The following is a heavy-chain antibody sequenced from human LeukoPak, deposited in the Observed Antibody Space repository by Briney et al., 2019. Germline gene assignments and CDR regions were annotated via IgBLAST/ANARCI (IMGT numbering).Heavy chain of an antibody. CDR3: ARDEKGCSSTSCFYGSRFDY. V-gene: IGHV3-21*01. CDR1: GFTFSSYS. CDR2: ISSSSSYI. J-gene: IGHJ4*02. Sequence: GGSLRLSCAASGFTFSSYSMNWVRQAPGKGLEWVSSISSSSSYIYYADSVKGRFTISRDNAKNSLYLQMNSLRAEDTAVYYCARDEKGCSSTSCFYGSRFDYWGQGTLVIVSS. D-gene: IGHD2-2*01.